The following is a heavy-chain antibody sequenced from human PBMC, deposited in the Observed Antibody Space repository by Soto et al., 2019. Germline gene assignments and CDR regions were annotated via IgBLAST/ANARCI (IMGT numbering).Heavy chain of an antibody. D-gene: IGHD3-16*01. CDR3: VKGAWLDY. J-gene: IGHJ4*02. Sequence: GGSLRLSCAASGFTFSTFDMTWVRQAPGKGLEWVSMIRGNDGSTHYADNVKGRLTISRDNSKNTLYLQMNSLIVEDTAVYFCVKGAWLDYWGQGNMVTVSS. CDR2: IRGNDGST. CDR1: GFTFSTFD. V-gene: IGHV3-23*01.